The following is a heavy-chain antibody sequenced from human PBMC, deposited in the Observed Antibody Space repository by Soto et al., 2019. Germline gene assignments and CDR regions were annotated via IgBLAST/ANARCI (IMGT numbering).Heavy chain of an antibody. CDR2: VYIGGST. CDR3: AREPLWSGSLPLDAFDI. CDR1: GFTVTNNY. V-gene: IGHV3-53*01. D-gene: IGHD3-3*01. Sequence: EVQLVESGGGLIQPGGSLRLSCAASGFTVTNNYMSWVRQAPGKGLEWVSVVYIGGSTNYADSVKGRFTISRDNSKNTLYLQMISLRAEDTAVYYCAREPLWSGSLPLDAFDIWGQGTMVTVSS. J-gene: IGHJ3*02.